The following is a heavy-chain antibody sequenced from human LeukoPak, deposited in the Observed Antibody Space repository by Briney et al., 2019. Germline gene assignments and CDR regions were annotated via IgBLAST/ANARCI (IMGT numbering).Heavy chain of an antibody. CDR3: ARVLLWFGESDGMDV. D-gene: IGHD3-10*01. Sequence: ASVKVSCKASGYRFTSYGIAWVRQAPGQGLEWMGWISAYNGNTNYAQKLQGRVTMTTDTSTSTAYMELRSLRSDDTAVYYCARVLLWFGESDGMDVWGQGTTVTVSS. J-gene: IGHJ6*02. V-gene: IGHV1-18*01. CDR2: ISAYNGNT. CDR1: GYRFTSYG.